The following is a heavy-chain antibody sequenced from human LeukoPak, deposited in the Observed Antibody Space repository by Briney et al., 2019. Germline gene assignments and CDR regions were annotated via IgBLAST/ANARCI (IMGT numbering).Heavy chain of an antibody. CDR2: INHSGST. Sequence: PSETLSLTCAVYGGSFSGYYWSWIRQPPGKGLEWIGEINHSGSTNYNPSLKSRVTISVDTSKNQFSLKLSSVTAADTAVYYCARDGIAAIYRLDYWGQGTLVTVSS. CDR1: GGSFSGYY. V-gene: IGHV4-34*01. D-gene: IGHD6-13*01. CDR3: ARDGIAAIYRLDY. J-gene: IGHJ4*02.